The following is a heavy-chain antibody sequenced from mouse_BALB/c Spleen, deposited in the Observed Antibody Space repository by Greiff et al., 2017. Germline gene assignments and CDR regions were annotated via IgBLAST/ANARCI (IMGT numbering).Heavy chain of an antibody. J-gene: IGHJ3*01. CDR3: ARDDGYYDWFAY. CDR2: ILPGSGST. CDR1: GYTFSSYW. D-gene: IGHD2-3*01. Sequence: QVQLQQSGAELMKPGASVKISCKATGYTFSSYWIEWVKQRPGHGLEWIGEILPGSGSTNYNEKFKGKATFTADTSSNTAYMQLSSLTSEDSAVYYCARDDGYYDWFAYGGQGTLVTVSA. V-gene: IGHV1-9*01.